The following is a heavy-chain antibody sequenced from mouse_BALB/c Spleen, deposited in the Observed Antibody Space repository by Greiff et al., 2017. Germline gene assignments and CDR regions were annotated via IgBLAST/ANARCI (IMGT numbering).Heavy chain of an antibody. CDR1: GYTFTSYW. D-gene: IGHD1-1*01. Sequence: EVQLQQSGTVLARPGASVKMSCKASGYTFTSYWMHWVKQRPGQGLEWIGAIYPGNSDTSYNQKFKGKAKLTAVTSTSTAYMELSSLTNEDSAVYYCTRAYGSSLYYFDYWGQGTTLTVSS. J-gene: IGHJ2*01. CDR2: IYPGNSDT. V-gene: IGHV1-5*01. CDR3: TRAYGSSLYYFDY.